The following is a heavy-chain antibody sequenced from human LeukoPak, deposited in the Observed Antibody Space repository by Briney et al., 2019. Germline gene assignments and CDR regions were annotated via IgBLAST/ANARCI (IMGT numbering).Heavy chain of an antibody. J-gene: IGHJ4*02. CDR1: GFTFSSYS. V-gene: IGHV3-21*01. D-gene: IGHD3-10*01. CDR3: ARDAGAYFGSLGF. CDR2: ISSSSSYI. Sequence: PGGSLRLSCAASGFTFSSYSMNWVRQAPGKGLECVSSISSSSSYINYADSVKGRFTISRDSAKNSLYLQMNSLTAEDTAVYYCARDAGAYFGSLGFWGQGTLVTVSS.